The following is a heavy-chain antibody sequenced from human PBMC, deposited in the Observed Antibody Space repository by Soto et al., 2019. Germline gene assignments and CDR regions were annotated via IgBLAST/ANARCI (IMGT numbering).Heavy chain of an antibody. Sequence: SETLSLTCTVSGGSITSTDGYWSWIRPPPGKGLEWIGYISYSGFTLYNPSLQSRVTISVDTSKNQFSLDLNSVTAADTAVYYCARVTWFAELSFDYWGQGTVVTVS. J-gene: IGHJ4*02. CDR2: ISYSGFT. V-gene: IGHV4-30-4*01. CDR3: ARVTWFAELSFDY. CDR1: GGSITSTDGY. D-gene: IGHD3-10*01.